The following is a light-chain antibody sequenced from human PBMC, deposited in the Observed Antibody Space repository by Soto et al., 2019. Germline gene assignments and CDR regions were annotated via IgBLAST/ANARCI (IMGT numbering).Light chain of an antibody. CDR2: LNSDGSH. CDR1: SGHSTYA. J-gene: IGLJ2*01. CDR3: QSWDTGIHRV. V-gene: IGLV4-69*01. Sequence: QLVLAQSPSASASLGASVKLTCTLSSGHSTYAIAWHQQQPEKGPRFLMKLNSDGSHTKGDGIPDRFSGSSSGAERYLSISSLQSEDEADYYCQSWDTGIHRVFGGGTKLTV.